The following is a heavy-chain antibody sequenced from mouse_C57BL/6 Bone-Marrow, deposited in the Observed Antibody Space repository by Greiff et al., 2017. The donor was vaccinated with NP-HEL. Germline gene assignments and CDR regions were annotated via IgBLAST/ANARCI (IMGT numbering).Heavy chain of an antibody. CDR3: ARGLPEGFAY. V-gene: IGHV1-82*01. J-gene: IGHJ3*01. CDR2: IYPGDGDT. Sequence: VQLQQSGPELVKPGASVKISCKASGYAFSSSWMNWVKQRPGQGLEWIGRIYPGDGDTNYNGKFKGKATLTADKSSSTAYMQLSSLTSEDSAVYFCARGLPEGFAYWGQGTLVTVSA. CDR1: GYAFSSSW.